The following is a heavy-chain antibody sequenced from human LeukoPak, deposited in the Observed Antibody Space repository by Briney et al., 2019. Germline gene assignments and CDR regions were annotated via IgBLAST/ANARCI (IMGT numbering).Heavy chain of an antibody. CDR1: GGSISSSSYY. CDR2: VYSSGST. Sequence: SETLSLTCTVSGGSISSSSYYWSWIRQPAGKGLEWLGRVYSSGSTKYNPSLESRVTMSVDTSKNQFSLKLNFVTAAGTAVYYCARVGSGYDFFDYWGQGTLVTVSS. V-gene: IGHV4-61*02. D-gene: IGHD3/OR15-3a*01. CDR3: ARVGSGYDFFDY. J-gene: IGHJ4*02.